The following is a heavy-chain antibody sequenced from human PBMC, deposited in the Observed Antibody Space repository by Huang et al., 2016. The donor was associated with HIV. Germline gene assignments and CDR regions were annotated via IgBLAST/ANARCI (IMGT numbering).Heavy chain of an antibody. CDR3: ATVKERSDYGWSRAFLV. CDR1: GDSVNNYY. D-gene: IGHD3-16*01. Sequence: QVQLQESGPGLVKPSETLSLSCTVSGDSVNNYYWGWIRQPPGKGLEWIGDFYNSGNTNYNPSLKSRVTISGDTSRNQFSLKLNSVTAADTAVYYCATVKERSDYGWSRAFLVWGQGTTVSVSS. V-gene: IGHV4-59*02. J-gene: IGHJ3*01. CDR2: FYNSGNT.